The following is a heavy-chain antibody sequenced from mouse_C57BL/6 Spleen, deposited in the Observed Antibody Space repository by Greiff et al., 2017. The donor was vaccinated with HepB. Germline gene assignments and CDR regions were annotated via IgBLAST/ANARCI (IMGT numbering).Heavy chain of an antibody. Sequence: VQLQESGAELARPGASVKMSCKASGYTFTSYTMHWVKQRPGQGLEWIGYINPSSGYTKYNQKFKDKATLTADKSSSTAYMQLSSLTSEDSAVYYCARSPPYYYGSLDYWGQGTTLTVSS. J-gene: IGHJ2*01. V-gene: IGHV1-4*01. CDR2: INPSSGYT. CDR1: GYTFTSYT. CDR3: ARSPPYYYGSLDY. D-gene: IGHD1-1*01.